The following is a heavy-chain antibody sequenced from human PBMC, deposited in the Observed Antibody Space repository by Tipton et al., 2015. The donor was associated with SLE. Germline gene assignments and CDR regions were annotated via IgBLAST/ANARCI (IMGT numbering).Heavy chain of an antibody. CDR2: IYYSGST. CDR1: GGSISSYY. J-gene: IGHJ5*02. CDR3: ASRIAARSWFDP. V-gene: IGHV4-59*01. D-gene: IGHD6-6*01. Sequence: TLSLTCTVSGGSISSYYWSWIRQPPGKGLEWIGYIYYSGSTNYNPSLKSRVTISVDTSKNQFSLKLCSVTAADTAVYYCASRIAARSWFDPWGQGTLVTVSS.